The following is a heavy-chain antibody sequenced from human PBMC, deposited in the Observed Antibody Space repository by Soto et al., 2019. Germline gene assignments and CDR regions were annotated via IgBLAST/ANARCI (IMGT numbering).Heavy chain of an antibody. Sequence: TETLSLTCTVSGGSISSYYWSWIRQPPGKGLEWIGYIYYSGSTNYNSSLKSRVTISVDTSKNQFSLKLSSVTAADTAVYYCARGTSSLTRFDYCGQGTLVTVSS. CDR2: IYYSGST. D-gene: IGHD2-2*01. J-gene: IGHJ4*02. V-gene: IGHV4-59*01. CDR1: GGSISSYY. CDR3: ARGTSSLTRFDY.